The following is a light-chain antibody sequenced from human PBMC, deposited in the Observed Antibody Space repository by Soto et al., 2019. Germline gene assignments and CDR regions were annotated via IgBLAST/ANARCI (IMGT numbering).Light chain of an antibody. J-gene: IGKJ1*01. V-gene: IGKV3-11*01. CDR1: QSVSSY. Sequence: EIVLTQSPATLSLSPGERATLSCRASQSVSSYLAWYQQKPGQAPRLLIYDASNRATGIPARFSGSGSGTDFTLPISSLEPEDFAVYYCQQRSNWPRTFGQGPKVDIK. CDR3: QQRSNWPRT. CDR2: DAS.